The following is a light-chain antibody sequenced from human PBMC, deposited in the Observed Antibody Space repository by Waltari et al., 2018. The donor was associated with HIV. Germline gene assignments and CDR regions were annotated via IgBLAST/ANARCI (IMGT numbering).Light chain of an antibody. CDR2: EVT. Sequence: QSALTQPPSASGSPGQSVTMSCTGTSSYIGGSNYVHCYQQPPGKAPKLIMTEVTKRPSGVPDRFSGSKSGNTASLTVSGLQAEDEAHYYCSSYAPTNKFYVLFGGGTTLTVL. CDR1: SSYIGGSNY. V-gene: IGLV2-8*01. CDR3: SSYAPTNKFYVL. J-gene: IGLJ2*01.